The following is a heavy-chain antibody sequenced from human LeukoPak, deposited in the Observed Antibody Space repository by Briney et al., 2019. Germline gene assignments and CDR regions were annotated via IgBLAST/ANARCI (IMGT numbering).Heavy chain of an antibody. CDR2: IYWNGGST. V-gene: IGHV3-20*04. Sequence: PGGSLRLSCAASGFTFDDYGMSWVRQAPGKGLEWVSGIYWNGGSTGYADSVKGRFTISRDNAKNSLYLQMNSLRAEDTALYYCARGRRTPAAPEGGWSDYWGQGTLVTVSS. D-gene: IGHD2-2*01. J-gene: IGHJ4*02. CDR3: ARGRRTPAAPEGGWSDY. CDR1: GFTFDDYG.